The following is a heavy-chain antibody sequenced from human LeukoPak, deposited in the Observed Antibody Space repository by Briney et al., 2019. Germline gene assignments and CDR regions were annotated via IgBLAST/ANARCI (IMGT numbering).Heavy chain of an antibody. J-gene: IGHJ4*02. CDR2: ISSSGSTI. Sequence: GGSLRLSCAGSGFTFSSYEMNWVRQAPGKGLEWVSHISSSGSTIYYADSVKGRFTISRDNAKNSLYLQMNSLRAEDTAVYYCARPNPLGYCSSTSCYEYYFDYWGQETLVTVSS. CDR3: ARPNPLGYCSSTSCYEYYFDY. CDR1: GFTFSSYE. V-gene: IGHV3-48*03. D-gene: IGHD2-2*01.